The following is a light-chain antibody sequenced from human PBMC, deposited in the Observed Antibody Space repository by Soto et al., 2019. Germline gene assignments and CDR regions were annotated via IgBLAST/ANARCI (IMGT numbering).Light chain of an antibody. J-gene: IGLJ1*01. Sequence: QSALTQPPSASGSPGQSVTISCTGTKSDIGVYDFVSWYQHHPGKAPRLIIYEVVQRPSGVPDRFSGSKSGNTASLTVSGLHAAEEADYFCKSYAGSNTYVFGSGTKLTVL. V-gene: IGLV2-8*01. CDR2: EVV. CDR1: KSDIGVYDF. CDR3: KSYAGSNTYV.